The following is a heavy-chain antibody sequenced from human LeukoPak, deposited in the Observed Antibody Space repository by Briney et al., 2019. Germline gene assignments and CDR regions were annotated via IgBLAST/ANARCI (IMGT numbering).Heavy chain of an antibody. Sequence: SETLSLTCAVYGGSFSGYYWSWIRQPPGKGLEWIGEINHSGSTNYNPSLKSRVTISVDTSKNQFSLKLSSVTAADTAVHYCAREYYYGSGGDNWFDPWGQGTLVTVSS. J-gene: IGHJ5*02. CDR2: INHSGST. V-gene: IGHV4-34*01. CDR1: GGSFSGYY. D-gene: IGHD3-10*01. CDR3: AREYYYGSGGDNWFDP.